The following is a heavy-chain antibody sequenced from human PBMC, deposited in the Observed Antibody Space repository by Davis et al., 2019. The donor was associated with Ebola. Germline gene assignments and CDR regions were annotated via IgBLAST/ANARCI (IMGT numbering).Heavy chain of an antibody. J-gene: IGHJ5*02. CDR3: ARDPGYGSGWVEFDP. CDR2: IRSDGST. D-gene: IGHD6-19*01. Sequence: GESLKISCVASGFSVSSSYISWVRQAPGKGLEWVSIIRSDGSTYYADSVKGRFTISRDNSKNTLYLQMNSLRVEDTAVYHCARDPGYGSGWVEFDPWGQGTRVTVSS. V-gene: IGHV3-53*01. CDR1: GFSVSSSY.